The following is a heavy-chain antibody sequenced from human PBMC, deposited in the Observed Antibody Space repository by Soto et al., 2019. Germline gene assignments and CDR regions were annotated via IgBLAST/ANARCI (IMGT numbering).Heavy chain of an antibody. CDR3: ATRSGSYYDY. D-gene: IGHD1-26*01. CDR1: VYTLTELS. CDR2: FDPEDGET. J-gene: IGHJ4*02. V-gene: IGHV1-24*01. Sequence: ASVKVSCKVYVYTLTELSMHCVRQAHGKGLEWIGGFDPEDGETIYAQKFQGRVTMTEDTSTDTAYMELSSLRPEDTAVYYCATRSGSYYDYWGQGTLVTVSS.